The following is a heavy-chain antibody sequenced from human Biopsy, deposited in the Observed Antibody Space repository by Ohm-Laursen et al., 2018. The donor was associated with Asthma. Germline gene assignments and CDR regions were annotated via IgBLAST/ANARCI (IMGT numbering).Heavy chain of an antibody. CDR3: ASRGGDFWSGYYMDY. CDR1: GFSLGSFG. D-gene: IGHD3-3*01. V-gene: IGHV3-30*03. CDR2: ISFDGRYE. J-gene: IGHJ4*02. Sequence: SLRLSCAASGFSLGSFGMHGVRQVPGTGPERVALISFDGRYEYYEDSVKGRFTIFRDNPMKRLYLQMSSLTAEDTAVYYCASRGGDFWSGYYMDYWGQGTLVTVSS.